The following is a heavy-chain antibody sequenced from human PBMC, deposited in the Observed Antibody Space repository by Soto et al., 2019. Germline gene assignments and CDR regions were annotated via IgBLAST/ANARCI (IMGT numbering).Heavy chain of an antibody. CDR2: IYHSGST. D-gene: IGHD3-16*01. Sequence: SETLSLTCTVSGGSISSGAYYWSWIRQPPGKGLEWIGYIYHSGSTYYNPSLKSRVTISVDRSKNQFSLKLSSVTAADTAVYYCARGFGGVSLDYFDFWGQGTQVTVSS. CDR1: GGSISSGAYY. V-gene: IGHV4-30-2*01. CDR3: ARGFGGVSLDYFDF. J-gene: IGHJ4*02.